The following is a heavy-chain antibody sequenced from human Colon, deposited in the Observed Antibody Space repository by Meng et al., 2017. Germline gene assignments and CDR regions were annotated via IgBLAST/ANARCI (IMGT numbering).Heavy chain of an antibody. CDR3: ATRVVVTATRAFDI. D-gene: IGHD2-15*01. V-gene: IGHV3-48*03. Sequence: GESLKISCAASRFTFSNYEMNWVRQAPGKGLEWISYISSDGSTIYYADSVKGRFTISRDNAKNSLYLQVNSLRAEDTAVYYCATRVVVTATRAFDIWGQGTMVNVSS. CDR1: RFTFSNYE. CDR2: ISSDGSTI. J-gene: IGHJ3*02.